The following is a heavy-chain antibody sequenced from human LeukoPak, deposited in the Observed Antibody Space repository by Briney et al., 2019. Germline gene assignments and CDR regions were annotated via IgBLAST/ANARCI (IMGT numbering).Heavy chain of an antibody. J-gene: IGHJ4*02. D-gene: IGHD3-10*01. V-gene: IGHV3-7*03. Sequence: PGGSLRLSCAASGFIFRSYWMNWVRQAPGNGLEWVANIKQDGSEKNYVDSVKGRFTISRDNAKNSLYLQMNSLRAEDTAVYYCIRGLTVDYWGQGTLVTVSS. CDR1: GFIFRSYW. CDR2: IKQDGSEK. CDR3: IRGLTVDY.